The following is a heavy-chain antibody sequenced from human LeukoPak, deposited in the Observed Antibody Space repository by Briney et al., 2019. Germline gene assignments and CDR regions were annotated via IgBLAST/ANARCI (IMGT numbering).Heavy chain of an antibody. CDR1: GFTFSSYW. J-gene: IGHJ4*02. CDR3: ARDPYDSSGYHLFDY. D-gene: IGHD3-22*01. CDR2: IKQDGSEK. V-gene: IGHV3-7*01. Sequence: GGSLRLSCAASGFTFSSYWMSWVRQAPGKGLEWVANIKQDGSEKYYVDSVKGRFTISRDNAKNSLYLQMNSLRAEDTAVYYCARDPYDSSGYHLFDYWGQGTLVTVSS.